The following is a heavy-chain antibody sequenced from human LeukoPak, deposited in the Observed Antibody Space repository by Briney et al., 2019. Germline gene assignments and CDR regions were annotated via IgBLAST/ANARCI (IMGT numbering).Heavy chain of an antibody. CDR3: ARDQYYYDSSGYLFDY. V-gene: IGHV4-4*07. Sequence: SETLSLTCTVSGGSISSYYWSWIRQPGGKGLEWIGRICTSGSSNYNPSLKSRVTMSVDTSKNQFSLKLSSVTAADTAVYYCARDQYYYDSSGYLFDYWGQGTLVTVSS. D-gene: IGHD3-22*01. CDR2: ICTSGSS. J-gene: IGHJ4*02. CDR1: GGSISSYY.